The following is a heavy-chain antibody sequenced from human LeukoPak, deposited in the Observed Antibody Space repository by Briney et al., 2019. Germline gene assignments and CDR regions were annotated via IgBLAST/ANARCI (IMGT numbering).Heavy chain of an antibody. J-gene: IGHJ4*02. CDR2: IIPIFGTA. CDR1: GGTFSSYA. V-gene: IGHV1-69*13. Sequence: GASVKVSCKASGGTFSSYAISWVRQAPGQGLEWVGGIIPIFGTANYAKKFQGRVTITADESTSTAYMELSSLRSEDTAVYYCARAGGIYGRPQHFDYWGQGTLVTVSS. D-gene: IGHD3-16*01. CDR3: ARAGGIYGRPQHFDY.